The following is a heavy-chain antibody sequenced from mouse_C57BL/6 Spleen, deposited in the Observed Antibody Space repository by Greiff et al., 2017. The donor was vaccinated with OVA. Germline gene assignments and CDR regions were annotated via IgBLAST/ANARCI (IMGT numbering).Heavy chain of an antibody. D-gene: IGHD2-4*01. CDR3: ARLGDYGDY. J-gene: IGHJ2*01. V-gene: IGHV1-82*01. Sequence: QVQLKESGPELVKPGASVKISCKASGYAFSSSWMNWVKQRPGKGLEWIGRIYPGDGDTNYNGKFKGKATLTADKSSSTAYMQLSSLTSEDSAVYFCARLGDYGDYWGQGTTLTVSS. CDR1: GYAFSSSW. CDR2: IYPGDGDT.